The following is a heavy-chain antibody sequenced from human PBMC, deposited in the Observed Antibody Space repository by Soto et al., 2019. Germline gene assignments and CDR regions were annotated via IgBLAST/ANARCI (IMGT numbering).Heavy chain of an antibody. CDR1: GFTFRSYS. CDR3: ARDAYGRYATDY. Sequence: EVQPVESGGGLVQPGGSLRLSCAGSGFTFRSYSMKWVRQAPGKGLEWISYISSSSSTIYYADSVKGRFTICRDNAKNSLYLPMDSLRVEDTAVYYCARDAYGRYATDYWGQGTLVTVSS. CDR2: ISSSSSTI. D-gene: IGHD3-16*01. V-gene: IGHV3-48*01. J-gene: IGHJ4*02.